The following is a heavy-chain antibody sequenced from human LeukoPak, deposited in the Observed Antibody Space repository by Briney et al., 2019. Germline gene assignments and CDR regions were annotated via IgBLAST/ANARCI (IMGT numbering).Heavy chain of an antibody. Sequence: PSETLSLTCTVPGGSISSGGYYWSWIRQHPGKGLEWIGYIYYSGSTYYNPSLKSRVTISVDTSKNQFSLKLSSVTAADTAVYYCAKAGWRGGGTFHEFDPWGQGTLVIVSS. CDR2: IYYSGST. V-gene: IGHV4-31*03. D-gene: IGHD3-16*01. CDR1: GGSISSGGYY. J-gene: IGHJ5*02. CDR3: AKAGWRGGGTFHEFDP.